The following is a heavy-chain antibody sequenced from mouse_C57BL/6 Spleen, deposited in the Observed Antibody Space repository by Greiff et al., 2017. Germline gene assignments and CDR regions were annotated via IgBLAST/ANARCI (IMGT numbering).Heavy chain of an antibody. V-gene: IGHV1-80*01. Sequence: VQLQQSGAELVKPGASVKISCKASGYAFSSYWMNWVKQRPGKGLEWIGQIYPGDGDTNYNGKFKGKATLTADKSSSTAYMQLSSLTSEDSAVYFCATKKINDYYNYAMDYWGQGTSVTVSS. CDR3: ATKKINDYYNYAMDY. D-gene: IGHD2-12*01. CDR1: GYAFSSYW. CDR2: IYPGDGDT. J-gene: IGHJ4*01.